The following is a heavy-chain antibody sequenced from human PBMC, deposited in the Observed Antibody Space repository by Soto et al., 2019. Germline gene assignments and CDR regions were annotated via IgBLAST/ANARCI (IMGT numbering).Heavy chain of an antibody. J-gene: IGHJ4*02. CDR1: GFTFSSYS. CDR3: ARDMSYYDFWSGYFDY. Sequence: PGGSLRLSCAASGFTFSSYSMNWVRQAPGKGLEWVSSISSSSSYIYYADSVKGRFTISRDNAKNSLYLQMNSLRAEDTAVYYCARDMSYYDFWSGYFDYWGQGTLVTVS. D-gene: IGHD3-3*01. V-gene: IGHV3-21*01. CDR2: ISSSSSYI.